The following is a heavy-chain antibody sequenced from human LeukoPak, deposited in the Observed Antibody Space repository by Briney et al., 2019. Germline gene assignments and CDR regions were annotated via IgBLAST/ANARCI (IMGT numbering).Heavy chain of an antibody. J-gene: IGHJ6*03. V-gene: IGHV3-23*01. Sequence: GGSLRLSCVASGFSLSSNGMSWVRQAPGKGLDWVSGISDSGDNTHYADSVRGRFTISRDISKNTLYLQMNNLRVDDTAVYYCARSLRVRGVPDYMDVWGKGTTVTVSS. CDR3: ARSLRVRGVPDYMDV. CDR1: GFSLSSNG. CDR2: ISDSGDNT. D-gene: IGHD3-10*01.